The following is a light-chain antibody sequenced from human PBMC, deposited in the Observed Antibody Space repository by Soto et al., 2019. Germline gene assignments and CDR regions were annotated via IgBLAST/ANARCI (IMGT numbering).Light chain of an antibody. CDR1: QSVSYN. J-gene: IGKJ4*01. Sequence: EIVMTQSPATLSVSPAERATLSCRANQSVSYNLAWYQQKPGQGPRLLIYGAFTRATGIPARFSGSGSGTEFTLTISSRQSEDFAVYYCQHYKNWPPLTFGGGTKVEIK. CDR3: QHYKNWPPLT. V-gene: IGKV3-15*01. CDR2: GAF.